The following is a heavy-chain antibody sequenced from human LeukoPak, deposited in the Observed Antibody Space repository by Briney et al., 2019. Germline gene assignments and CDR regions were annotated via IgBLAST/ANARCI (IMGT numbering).Heavy chain of an antibody. V-gene: IGHV4-59*01. J-gene: IGHJ4*02. CDR2: IYYSGST. Sequence: SETLSLSCTVSGGSISSYYWSWIRQPPGKGLEWIGYIYYSGSTNYNPSLKSRVTISVDTSKNKFPLKLSSVTAADTAVYYCARAEGGLILYWGAGDLVSVSS. CDR3: ARAEGGLILY. D-gene: IGHD3-3*02. CDR1: GGSISSYY.